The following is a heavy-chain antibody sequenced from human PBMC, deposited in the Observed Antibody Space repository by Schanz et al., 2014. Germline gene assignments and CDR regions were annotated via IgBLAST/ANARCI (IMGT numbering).Heavy chain of an antibody. CDR3: ARANYRRKINVDY. V-gene: IGHV3-33*01. D-gene: IGHD3-10*01. CDR2: IWNNGVTK. Sequence: QAQLMESGGGVVQPGTSLILSCSVSGFSLNTYGIHWFCQPAGKGLEWVAVIWNNGVTKYYADSVRGRFTMSRDNSKNTLYLQMNSLRAEDTAVYYCARANYRRKINVDYWGRGTLVTVSS. CDR1: GFSLNTYG. J-gene: IGHJ4*02.